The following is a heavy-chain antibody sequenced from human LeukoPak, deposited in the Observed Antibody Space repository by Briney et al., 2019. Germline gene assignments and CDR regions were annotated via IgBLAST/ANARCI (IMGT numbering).Heavy chain of an antibody. J-gene: IGHJ4*02. Sequence: PSETLSLTCAVSGGSISSPNWWTWVRQPPGKGLEWIGEVYHTGSTSYSPSLKSRVTMSVDKSKNQFSLTLSSLTAADTAVYFCACYYNSGGYRLDYWGQGTLVTVSS. CDR1: GGSISSPNW. CDR3: ACYYNSGGYRLDY. V-gene: IGHV4-4*02. D-gene: IGHD3-22*01. CDR2: VYHTGST.